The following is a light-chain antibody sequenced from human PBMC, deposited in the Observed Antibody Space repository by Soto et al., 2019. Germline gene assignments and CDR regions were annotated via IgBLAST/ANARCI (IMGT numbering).Light chain of an antibody. V-gene: IGLV2-14*01. CDR2: DVS. CDR1: SSDVGGYNH. Sequence: QSALTQPASVSGSPGQSITISCTGTSSDVGGYNHVSWYQQHPGKAPKLMIYDVSNRPSGVSNRFSGSKSGNTASLTISGLQAEDEADYYCSSYRSSSTYVVFGGGTKLTVL. J-gene: IGLJ2*01. CDR3: SSYRSSSTYVV.